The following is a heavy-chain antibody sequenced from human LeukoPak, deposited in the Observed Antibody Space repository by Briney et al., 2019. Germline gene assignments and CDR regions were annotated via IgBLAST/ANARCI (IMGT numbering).Heavy chain of an antibody. J-gene: IGHJ3*02. V-gene: IGHV4-39*01. D-gene: IGHD1-26*01. CDR1: GGSISSSSYY. Sequence: PSEXLSLTCTVSGGSISSSSYYWGWIRQPPGKGLEWIGSIYYSGSTYYNPSLKSRVTISVDTSKNQFSLKLSSVTAADTAVYYCARGPRVGATCAFDIWGQGTMVTVSS. CDR3: ARGPRVGATCAFDI. CDR2: IYYSGST.